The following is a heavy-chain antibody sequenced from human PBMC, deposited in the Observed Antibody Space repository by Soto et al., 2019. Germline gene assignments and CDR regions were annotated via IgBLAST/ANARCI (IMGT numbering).Heavy chain of an antibody. CDR3: ARGLEYCGSTSCHRQYFQH. J-gene: IGHJ1*01. V-gene: IGHV1-46*01. CDR1: GYTFTSYY. D-gene: IGHD2-2*01. CDR2: INPSGGST. Sequence: ASVKVSCKASGYTFTSYYMHWVRQAPGQGLEWMGIINPSGGSTSYAQKFQGRVTMTRDTSTSTVYMELSSLRSEDTAVYYWARGLEYCGSTSCHRQYFQHWGQGTLVTVSS.